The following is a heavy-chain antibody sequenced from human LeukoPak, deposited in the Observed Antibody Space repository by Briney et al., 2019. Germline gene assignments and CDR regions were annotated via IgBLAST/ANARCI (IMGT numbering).Heavy chain of an antibody. CDR1: GGSFSGYY. V-gene: IGHV4-34*01. CDR3: ARVGRFGYSGYDQSSYFDY. CDR2: IYYSGTT. D-gene: IGHD5-12*01. Sequence: SETLSLTCAVYGGSFSGYYWSWIRQPPGKGLEWIGSIYYSGTTYYNPSLQSRVTISVDTSKNQFSLKLSSVTAADTAVYYCARVGRFGYSGYDQSSYFDYWGQGTLVTVSS. J-gene: IGHJ4*02.